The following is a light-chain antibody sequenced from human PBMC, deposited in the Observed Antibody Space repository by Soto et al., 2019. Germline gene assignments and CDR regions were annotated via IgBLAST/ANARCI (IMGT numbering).Light chain of an antibody. CDR2: EVS. Sequence: QSALTQPASMSGSPGQSITISCTGTSIDIGGYNYVSWYQQHPGKAPQLMIYEVSNRPSGVSNRFSGSKSGNTASLTISGLQAEDEADYYCSSYTSISTLVVFGGGTQLTVL. CDR1: SIDIGGYNY. CDR3: SSYTSISTLVV. V-gene: IGLV2-14*01. J-gene: IGLJ2*01.